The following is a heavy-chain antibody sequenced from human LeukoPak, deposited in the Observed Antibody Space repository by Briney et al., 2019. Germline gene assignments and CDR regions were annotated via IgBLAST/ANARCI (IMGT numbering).Heavy chain of an antibody. CDR3: ARDKGESSGWYVHWFDP. V-gene: IGHV1-18*01. CDR2: ISAYNGNT. J-gene: IGHJ5*02. D-gene: IGHD6-19*01. CDR1: GYTFTSYG. Sequence: GASVKVSCKASGYTFTSYGISWVRQAPGQGLEWMGWISAYNGNTNYAQKLQGRVTMTTDTSTTTAYMELRSLRSDDTAVYYCARDKGESSGWYVHWFDPWGQGTLVTVSS.